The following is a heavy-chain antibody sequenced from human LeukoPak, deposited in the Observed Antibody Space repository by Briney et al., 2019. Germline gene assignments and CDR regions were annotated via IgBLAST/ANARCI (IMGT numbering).Heavy chain of an antibody. D-gene: IGHD3-10*01. J-gene: IGHJ4*02. Sequence: GASVKVSCKASGYTFTGYYMRWVRQAPGQGLGWRGWINPNSGGTNYAQKFQGRVTMTRDTSISTAYMALSRLRSDDTAVYYCARTSFPETYYYGSGSYSPRYYFDYWGQGTLVTVSS. CDR1: GYTFTGYY. CDR2: INPNSGGT. CDR3: ARTSFPETYYYGSGSYSPRYYFDY. V-gene: IGHV1-2*02.